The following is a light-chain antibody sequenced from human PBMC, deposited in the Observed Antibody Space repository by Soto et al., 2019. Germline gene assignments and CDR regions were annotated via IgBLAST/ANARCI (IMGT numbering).Light chain of an antibody. Sequence: NFMLTQPHSVSGSPGKTVTISCTGSSGSIASNYVQWYQQRPGSAPTTVIYEDNQRPSGVPDRFSGSIDSSSNSASLSISGLKTEDEADYYCQSYDSSNQGVVFGGGTKLTVL. V-gene: IGLV6-57*02. CDR1: SGSIASNY. CDR3: QSYDSSNQGVV. CDR2: EDN. J-gene: IGLJ2*01.